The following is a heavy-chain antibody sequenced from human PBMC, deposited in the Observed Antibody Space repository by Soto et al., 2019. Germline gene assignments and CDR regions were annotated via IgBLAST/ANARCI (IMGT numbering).Heavy chain of an antibody. CDR2: IIPIFGTA. V-gene: IGHV1-69*12. CDR3: ARGAVHSGYAYYYYYGMDV. J-gene: IGHJ6*02. Sequence: QVQLVQSGAEVKKPGSSVKVSCKASGGTFSSYAISWVRQAPGQGLEWMGGIIPIFGTANYAQKFQGRVTITADESTSTAYMERSSLRSEDTAVYYCARGAVHSGYAYYYYYGMDVWGQGTTVTVSS. D-gene: IGHD5-12*01. CDR1: GGTFSSYA.